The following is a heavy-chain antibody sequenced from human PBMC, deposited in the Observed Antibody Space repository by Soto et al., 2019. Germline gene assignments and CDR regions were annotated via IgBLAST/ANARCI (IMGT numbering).Heavy chain of an antibody. CDR1: GFTVSDNY. V-gene: IGHV3-66*01. J-gene: IGHJ4*02. CDR2: IYRGTT. Sequence: EVQLVESGGGLVQPGGSLRLSCAASGFTVSDNYMNWVRQAPGKGLEWVAVIYRGTTYYADSVKGRFTISRDNSKNTLYLQMSSLRPEDTALYYCARDVGRRDYVSTGYSFDYWGQGALVAVSS. CDR3: ARDVGRRDYVSTGYSFDY. D-gene: IGHD3-22*01.